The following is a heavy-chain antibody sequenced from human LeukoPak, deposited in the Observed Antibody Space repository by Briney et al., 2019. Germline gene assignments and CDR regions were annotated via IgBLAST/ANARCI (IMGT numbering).Heavy chain of an antibody. Sequence: SGTLSLTCAVSGGSISSSNWWSWVRQPPGKGLEWIGEIYHSGSTNYNPSLKSRVTISVDKSKNQFSLKLSSVTAADTAVYYCARPRSSSWYDAFDIWGQGTMVTVSS. D-gene: IGHD6-13*01. V-gene: IGHV4-4*02. CDR1: GGSISSSNW. CDR2: IYHSGST. CDR3: ARPRSSSWYDAFDI. J-gene: IGHJ3*02.